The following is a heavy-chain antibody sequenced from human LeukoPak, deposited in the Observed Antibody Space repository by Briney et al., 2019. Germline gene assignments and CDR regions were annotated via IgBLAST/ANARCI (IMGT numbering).Heavy chain of an antibody. J-gene: IGHJ4*02. CDR1: GFTLSSYG. CDR3: AKDPTGYYYDSSDYYGGY. CDR2: IWYDGSNK. D-gene: IGHD3-22*01. Sequence: GGSLRLSCAASGFTLSSYGMHWVRQAPGKGLEWVAVIWYDGSNKYYADSVKGRFTISRDNSKNTLYLQMNSLRAGDTAVYYCAKDPTGYYYDSSDYYGGYWGQGTLVTVSS. V-gene: IGHV3-30*02.